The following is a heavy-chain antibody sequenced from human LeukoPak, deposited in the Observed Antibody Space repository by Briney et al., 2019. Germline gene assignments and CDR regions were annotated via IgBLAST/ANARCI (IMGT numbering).Heavy chain of an antibody. V-gene: IGHV1-18*01. J-gene: IGHJ5*02. CDR1: GYTFTSYG. Sequence: ASVNVSCKASGYTFTSYGISWVRQAAGQGLEGMGWISAYNGNTNYAQKLQGRVTMTTDTSTSTAYMELRSLRSDDTAVYYCARKWQHGLKTNNWFDPWGQGTLVTVSS. CDR3: ARKWQHGLKTNNWFDP. CDR2: ISAYNGNT. D-gene: IGHD1-26*01.